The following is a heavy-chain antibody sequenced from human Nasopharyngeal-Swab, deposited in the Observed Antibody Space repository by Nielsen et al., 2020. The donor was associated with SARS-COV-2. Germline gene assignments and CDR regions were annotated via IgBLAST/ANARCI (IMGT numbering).Heavy chain of an antibody. CDR1: GYTFTTYA. CDR2: INTNTGNP. J-gene: IGHJ3*02. D-gene: IGHD4-17*01. CDR3: ARDLRTDAFDI. V-gene: IGHV7-4-1*02. Sequence: ASVKVSCKASGYTFTTYAMNWVRQAPGQGLEWMGWINTNTGNPTYAQGFTGRFVVSLDTSVSTAYLQISSLKAEDTAVYYCARDLRTDAFDIWGEGTMVTVSS.